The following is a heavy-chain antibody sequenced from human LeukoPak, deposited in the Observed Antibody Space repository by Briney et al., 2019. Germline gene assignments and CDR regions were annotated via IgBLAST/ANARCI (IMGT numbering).Heavy chain of an antibody. CDR2: INPNSGGT. CDR3: ARGRFYDLWSGYYAGNWFDP. J-gene: IGHJ5*02. D-gene: IGHD3-3*01. V-gene: IGHV1-2*06. CDR1: GYTFTGYY. Sequence: ASVKVSCKASGYTFTGYYMHWVRQAPGQGLEWMGRINPNSGGTNYAQKFQGRVTMTRDTSISTAYMELSRLRSDDTAVYYCARGRFYDLWSGYYAGNWFDPGCQGPVVTVSS.